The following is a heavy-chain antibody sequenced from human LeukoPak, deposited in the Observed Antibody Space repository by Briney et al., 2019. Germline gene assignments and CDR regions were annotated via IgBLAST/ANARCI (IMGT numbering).Heavy chain of an antibody. CDR2: IYYSGST. V-gene: IGHV4-39*01. D-gene: IGHD2-15*01. J-gene: IGHJ3*02. CDR3: ARHGVVVVAGLLPNDAFDI. Sequence: TSETLSLTYTVSGGSISSSSYYWGWIRQPPGKGLEWIGSIYYSGSTYYNPSLKSRVTISVDTSKNQFSLKLSSVTAADTAVYYCARHGVVVVAGLLPNDAFDIWGQGTMVTVSS. CDR1: GGSISSSSYY.